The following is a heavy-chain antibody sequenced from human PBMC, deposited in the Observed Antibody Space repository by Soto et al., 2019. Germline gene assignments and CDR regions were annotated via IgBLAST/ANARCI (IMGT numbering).Heavy chain of an antibody. D-gene: IGHD3-3*01. Sequence: PSETLSLTCTVSGGSISSSSYYWGWIRQPPGKGLEWIGSIYYSGSTYYNPSLKSRVTISVDTSKNQFSLKLSSVTAADTAVYYCARRWRYYFDYWGQRTLVTVSS. CDR2: IYYSGST. CDR3: ARRWRYYFDY. J-gene: IGHJ4*02. CDR1: GGSISSSSYY. V-gene: IGHV4-39*01.